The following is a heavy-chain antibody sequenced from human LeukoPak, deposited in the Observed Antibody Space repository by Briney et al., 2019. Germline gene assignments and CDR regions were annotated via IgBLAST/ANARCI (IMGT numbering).Heavy chain of an antibody. Sequence: GRSLRLSCAASGFTFSTSIMHWVRQAPGKGLEWVAVISYDGNNKYYADSVKGRFTISRDNSKNTLSLQMNSLRVEDTAIYYCAKDIQLSTWGLGTMVTVSS. D-gene: IGHD5-24*01. V-gene: IGHV3-30*18. J-gene: IGHJ3*01. CDR3: AKDIQLST. CDR2: ISYDGNNK. CDR1: GFTFSTSI.